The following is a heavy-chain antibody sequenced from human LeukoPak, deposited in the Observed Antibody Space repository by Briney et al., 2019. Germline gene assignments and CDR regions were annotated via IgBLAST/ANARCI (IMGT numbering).Heavy chain of an antibody. J-gene: IGHJ3*02. CDR2: IWYDGSNK. Sequence: PGGSLRLSCAASGFTFSSFWMNWVRQAPGKGLEWVAVIWYDGSNKYYADSVKGRFTISRDNSKNTLYLQMNSLRAEDTAVYYCAALCGGDCYSAFDIWGQGTMVTVSS. CDR3: AALCGGDCYSAFDI. V-gene: IGHV3-33*08. D-gene: IGHD2-21*02. CDR1: GFTFSSFW.